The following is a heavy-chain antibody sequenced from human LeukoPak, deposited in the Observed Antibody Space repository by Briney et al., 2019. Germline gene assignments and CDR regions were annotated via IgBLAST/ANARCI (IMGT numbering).Heavy chain of an antibody. CDR2: IHYSGST. Sequence: SETLSLTCTVSGVSISSSNSYWAWIRQPPGKGLEWIGSIHYSGSTYYNPSLQSRVTISIDTSKNQFSLKLRFVTAADTAVYYCARVRCSGGSCPYYYYYYYMDVWGKGTTVTVSS. V-gene: IGHV4-39*07. CDR1: GVSISSSNSY. CDR3: ARVRCSGGSCPYYYYYYYMDV. J-gene: IGHJ6*03. D-gene: IGHD2-15*01.